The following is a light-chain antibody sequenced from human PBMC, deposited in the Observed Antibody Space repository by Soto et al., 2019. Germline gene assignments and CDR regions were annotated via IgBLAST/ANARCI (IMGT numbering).Light chain of an antibody. CDR3: QQHANWPLT. V-gene: IGKV3-11*01. CDR1: QSVGNN. Sequence: EIVLTQSPATLPLSTGEISTLSCRASQSVGNNLAWYQQKPGQDHGLLIYEASTRATGIPARFSGSGSGTDFTLTISSLEPEDFAVYYCQQHANWPLTFGGGTKVDI. J-gene: IGKJ4*01. CDR2: EAS.